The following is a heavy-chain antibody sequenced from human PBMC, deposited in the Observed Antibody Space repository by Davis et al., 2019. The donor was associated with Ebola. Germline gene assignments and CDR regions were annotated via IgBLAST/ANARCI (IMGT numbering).Heavy chain of an antibody. CDR3: ARVRSGYYPSAMDV. CDR2: ISTTSGTI. D-gene: IGHD3-3*01. J-gene: IGHJ6*02. CDR1: GFTFSSYS. Sequence: GGSLRLSCAASGFTFSSYSMNCVRQAPGKGLEWVSYISTTSGTIYYADSVQGRFTISRDNAKNSLYLQMNSLRDEDTAVYFCARVRSGYYPSAMDVWGQGTTVTVSS. V-gene: IGHV3-48*02.